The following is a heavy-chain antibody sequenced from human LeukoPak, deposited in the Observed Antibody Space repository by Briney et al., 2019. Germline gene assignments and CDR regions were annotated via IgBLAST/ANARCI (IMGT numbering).Heavy chain of an antibody. Sequence: SQTLSLTCAISGDSVSSNSAAWNWISQSPSRGLEWLGRTYYRSRWYNEYAVSVKSRITINPDTSKNQSSLQLNSVTPEDTAVYYCARTRYGMDVWGQGTTVTVSS. D-gene: IGHD6-6*01. CDR2: TYYRSRWYN. J-gene: IGHJ6*02. V-gene: IGHV6-1*01. CDR3: ARTRYGMDV. CDR1: GDSVSSNSAA.